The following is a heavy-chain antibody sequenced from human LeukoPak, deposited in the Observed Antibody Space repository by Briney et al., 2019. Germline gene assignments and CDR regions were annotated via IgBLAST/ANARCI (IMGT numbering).Heavy chain of an antibody. CDR2: ISSSTI. J-gene: IGHJ4*02. Sequence: PGGSLRLSCAASGFTFSTYSMNWVRQAPGKGLEWVSYISSSTIYYADSVKGRFTISRDNAKNSLYLQMNGLRAEDTAVYYCARVNEDNSSSIDYWGQGTLVTVSS. CDR3: ARVNEDNSSSIDY. D-gene: IGHD6-6*01. CDR1: GFTFSTYS. V-gene: IGHV3-48*01.